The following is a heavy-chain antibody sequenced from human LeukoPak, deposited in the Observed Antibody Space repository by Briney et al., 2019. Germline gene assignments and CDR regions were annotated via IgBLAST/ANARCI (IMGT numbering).Heavy chain of an antibody. CDR2: IYSGGST. Sequence: GSLRLSCAASGFTVSSNYMSWVRQAPGKGLGGVSVIYSGGSTYYADSVKGRFTISRDNSKNTLYLQMNSLRAEDTAVYYCQSAYYDILTGYHSFDYWGQGTLVTVSS. CDR1: GFTVSSNY. CDR3: QSAYYDILTGYHSFDY. J-gene: IGHJ4*02. V-gene: IGHV3-53*01. D-gene: IGHD3-9*01.